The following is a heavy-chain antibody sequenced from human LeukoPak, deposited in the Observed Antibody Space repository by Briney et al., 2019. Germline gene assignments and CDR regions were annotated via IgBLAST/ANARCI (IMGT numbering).Heavy chain of an antibody. CDR2: IKSKTDGGTT. V-gene: IGHV3-15*01. Sequence: PGGSLRLSCAASGFTFSNAWMSWVRQAPGKGLEWVGRIKSKTDGGTTAYAAPVKGRFTISRHDSKNTLYLQVNSLKTEDTTVYSCTTDLDCISTSCSSGYYYMDVWGKGTTVTVSS. CDR3: TTDLDCISTSCSSGYYYMDV. J-gene: IGHJ6*03. D-gene: IGHD2-2*01. CDR1: GFTFSNAW.